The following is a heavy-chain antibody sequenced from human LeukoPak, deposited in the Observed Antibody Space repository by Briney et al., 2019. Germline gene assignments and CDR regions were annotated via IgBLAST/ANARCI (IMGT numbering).Heavy chain of an antibody. Sequence: SVKVSCKASGGTFSSYAISWVRQAPGQGLEWMGRIIPILGIANYAQKFQGRVTITADKSTSTAYMEPSSLRSEDTAVYYCARVLKVGATTCGYWGQGTLVTVSS. J-gene: IGHJ4*02. D-gene: IGHD1-26*01. V-gene: IGHV1-69*04. CDR2: IIPILGIA. CDR3: ARVLKVGATTCGY. CDR1: GGTFSSYA.